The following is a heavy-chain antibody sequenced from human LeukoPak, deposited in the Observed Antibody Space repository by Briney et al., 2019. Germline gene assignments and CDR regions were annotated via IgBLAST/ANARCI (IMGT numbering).Heavy chain of an antibody. CDR3: AELGITMIGGV. D-gene: IGHD3-10*02. CDR1: GFTFSSYS. CDR2: ISSSGSTI. V-gene: IGHV3-48*04. Sequence: GGSLRLSCAASGFTFSSYSMNWVRQAPGKGLEWVSYISSSGSTIYYADSVKGRLTISRDNAKNSLYLQMNSLRAEDTAVYYCAELGITMIGGVWGKGTTVTISS. J-gene: IGHJ6*04.